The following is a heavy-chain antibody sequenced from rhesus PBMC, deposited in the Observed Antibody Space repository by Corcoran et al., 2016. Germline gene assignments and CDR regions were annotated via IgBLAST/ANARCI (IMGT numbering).Heavy chain of an antibody. CDR2: IYGSGGST. CDR1: GGSLRDRTY. D-gene: IGHD2-27*01. CDR3: ARDCSGIYCPFDY. Sequence: QVQLQESGPGLVKPSETLSLTCTVSGGSLRDRTYWNWIRQPPGRGLEWMGRIYGSGGSTSYNPSLKSRVTISKDTSKNQFSLKLSSVTAADTAVYYCARDCSGIYCPFDYWGQGVLVTVSS. V-gene: IGHV4-147*01. J-gene: IGHJ4*01.